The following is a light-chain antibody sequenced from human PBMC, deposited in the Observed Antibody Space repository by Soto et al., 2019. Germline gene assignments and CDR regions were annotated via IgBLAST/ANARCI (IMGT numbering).Light chain of an antibody. J-gene: IGLJ3*02. CDR2: DVT. CDR1: SSDVGGYDF. CDR3: SSYAGSYILGV. V-gene: IGLV2-11*01. Sequence: QPVLAQPRSVSGSPGQSVTLSCTGTSSDVGGYDFVSWYQQYPGKAPKLIIFDVTERTSGVPDRFSGSKSGNSASLTISGLQAEDEADYYCSSYAGSYILGVFGGRTKLTVL.